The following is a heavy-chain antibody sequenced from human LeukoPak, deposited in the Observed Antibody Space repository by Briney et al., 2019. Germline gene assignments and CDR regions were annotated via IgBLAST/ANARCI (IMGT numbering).Heavy chain of an antibody. V-gene: IGHV4-30-2*01. J-gene: IGHJ4*02. Sequence: SETLSLTCTVSGGSISSGGYSWSWIRQPPEKGLEWIGYIYHSGSTYYNPSLKSRVTISVDRSKNQFSLKLSSVTAADTAVYYCARGGGYCSSTSCYYYFDYWGQGTLVTVSS. D-gene: IGHD2-2*01. CDR1: GGSISSGGYS. CDR3: ARGGGYCSSTSCYYYFDY. CDR2: IYHSGST.